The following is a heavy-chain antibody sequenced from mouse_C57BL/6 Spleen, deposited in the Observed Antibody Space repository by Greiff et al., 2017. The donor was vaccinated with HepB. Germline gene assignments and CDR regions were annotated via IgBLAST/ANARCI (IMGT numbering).Heavy chain of an antibody. Sequence: QVHVKQSGAELVRPGASVTLSCKASGYTFTDYEMHWVKQTPVHGLEWIGAIDPETGGTAYNQKFKGKAILTADKSSSTAYMELRSLTSEDSAVYYCTSSYSNFSFWYFDVWGTGTTVTVSS. CDR1: GYTFTDYE. J-gene: IGHJ1*03. V-gene: IGHV1-15*01. CDR3: TSSYSNFSFWYFDV. D-gene: IGHD2-5*01. CDR2: IDPETGGT.